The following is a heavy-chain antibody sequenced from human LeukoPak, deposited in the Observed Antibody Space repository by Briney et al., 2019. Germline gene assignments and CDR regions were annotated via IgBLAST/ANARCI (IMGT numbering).Heavy chain of an antibody. CDR3: AKVAVAGWNVDY. J-gene: IGHJ4*02. V-gene: IGHV3-23*01. CDR2: MSSSGGRT. D-gene: IGHD6-19*01. Sequence: AMSSSGGRTSYADSVKGRFTISRDNSKNTLYLQMNSLRAEDTAVYYCAKVAVAGWNVDYWGQGTLVTVSS.